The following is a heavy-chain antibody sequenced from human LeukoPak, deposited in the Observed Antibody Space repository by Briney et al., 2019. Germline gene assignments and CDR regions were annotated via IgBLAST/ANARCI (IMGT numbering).Heavy chain of an antibody. CDR1: GYTFTSYY. D-gene: IGHD4-17*01. CDR2: INPSGGST. Sequence: GASVKVSCKASGYTFTSYYMHWVRQAPGQGLEWMGIINPSGGSTSYAQKFQGRVTMTRDTSTSTVYMELSSLRSEDTAVYYCAGDRGPDYGDYGVRGAFDIWGQGTMVTVSS. V-gene: IGHV1-46*01. CDR3: AGDRGPDYGDYGVRGAFDI. J-gene: IGHJ3*02.